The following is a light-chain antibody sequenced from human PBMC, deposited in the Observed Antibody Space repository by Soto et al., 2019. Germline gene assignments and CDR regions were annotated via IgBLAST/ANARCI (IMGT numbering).Light chain of an antibody. V-gene: IGKV3-20*01. J-gene: IGKJ3*01. CDR3: QQYVTSPPGVT. CDR2: GAS. CDR1: QSVSSNF. Sequence: EIVLTQSPGTLSLSPGERATLSCRASQSVSSNFLAWYQQKPGQAPRLLIYGASSRATGIPDRFSGSGSGTDFTITISRLEPEDFAVYYGQQYVTSPPGVTFGPGTKVEIK.